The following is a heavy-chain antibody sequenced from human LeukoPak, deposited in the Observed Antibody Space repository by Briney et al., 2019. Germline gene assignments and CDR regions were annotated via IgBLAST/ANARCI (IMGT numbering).Heavy chain of an antibody. Sequence: SETLSLTCAVYGGSFSGYYRSWIRQPPGKGLEWIGEINHSGSTNYNPSLKSRVTISVDTSKNQFSLKLSSVTAADTAVYYCARRFGGYCSSTSCYYYGMDVWGKGTTVTVSS. CDR1: GGSFSGYY. D-gene: IGHD2-2*01. CDR3: ARRFGGYCSSTSCYYYGMDV. CDR2: INHSGST. V-gene: IGHV4-34*01. J-gene: IGHJ6*04.